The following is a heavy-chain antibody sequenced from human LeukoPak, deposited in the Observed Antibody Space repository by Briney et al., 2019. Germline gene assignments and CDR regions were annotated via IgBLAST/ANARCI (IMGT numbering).Heavy chain of an antibody. J-gene: IGHJ4*02. CDR3: ARGGADYVIGY. D-gene: IGHD4-17*01. CDR1: GFTFSDYY. V-gene: IGHV3-11*06. Sequence: GGSLRLSCAASGFTFSDYYMSWFRQALGKGQEWISFISSSSSYTNYAGSVKGRFSISRDNTKNSLYLQMNNLRAEDTAVYYCARGGADYVIGYWGQGTLVTVSS. CDR2: ISSSSSYT.